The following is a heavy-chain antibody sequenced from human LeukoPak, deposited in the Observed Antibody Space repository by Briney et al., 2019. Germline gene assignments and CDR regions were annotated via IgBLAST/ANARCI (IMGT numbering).Heavy chain of an antibody. J-gene: IGHJ1*01. CDR2: IYYSGST. CDR3: ARQTASSWYVIQH. Sequence: PSETLSLTCTVSGGSISSSSYYWGWIRQPPGKGVEWIGSIYYSGSTYYNPSLKSRVTISVDTSKNQFSLKLSSVTAADTAVYYCARQTASSWYVIQHWGQGTLVTVSS. CDR1: GGSISSSSYY. D-gene: IGHD6-13*01. V-gene: IGHV4-39*01.